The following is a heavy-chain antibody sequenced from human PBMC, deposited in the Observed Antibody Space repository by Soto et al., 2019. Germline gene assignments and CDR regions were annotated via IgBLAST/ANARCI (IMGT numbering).Heavy chain of an antibody. Sequence: GGSLRLSCEASGFTFGCYGMHWVRQAPGMGLEWVAVISWDGLAQYYGDSVRGRFTISRDNSQSTLYLQMNSLGTEDTAIYYCAKETVQVGGPNYFDYWGQGVLVTVSS. V-gene: IGHV3-30*18. CDR3: AKETVQVGGPNYFDY. CDR1: GFTFGCYG. CDR2: ISWDGLAQ. D-gene: IGHD1-1*01. J-gene: IGHJ4*02.